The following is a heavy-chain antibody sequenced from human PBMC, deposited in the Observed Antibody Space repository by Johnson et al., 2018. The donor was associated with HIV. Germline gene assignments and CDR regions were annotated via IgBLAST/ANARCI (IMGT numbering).Heavy chain of an antibody. CDR2: IKQDGSEK. CDR3: ARDIIAVAGYDAFDI. V-gene: IGHV3-7*01. Sequence: EVQLVESGGCLVQPGGSLRLSCAASGFTFSSYWMSWVRQAPGKGLEWVANIKQDGSEKYYVDSVKGRFTISRDNSKNTLYLQMNSLRAEDTAVYYCARDIIAVAGYDAFDIWGQGTMVTVSS. D-gene: IGHD6-19*01. J-gene: IGHJ3*02. CDR1: GFTFSSYW.